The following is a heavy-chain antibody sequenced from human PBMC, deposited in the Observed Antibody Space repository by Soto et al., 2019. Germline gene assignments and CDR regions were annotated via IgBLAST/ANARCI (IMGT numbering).Heavy chain of an antibody. V-gene: IGHV4-31*03. CDR2: ISDNGST. Sequence: SETLSLTSTVSGGSISSDATFWSWIRQLPGRGLEWIGYISDNGSTYYTPSLNSRLTISLDTSKNLCSLRLSAVTAADTAVYFCARYYFDRNYFDYWGQGAQVTVS. CDR3: ARYYFDRNYFDY. CDR1: GGSISSDATF. J-gene: IGHJ4*02. D-gene: IGHD3-22*01.